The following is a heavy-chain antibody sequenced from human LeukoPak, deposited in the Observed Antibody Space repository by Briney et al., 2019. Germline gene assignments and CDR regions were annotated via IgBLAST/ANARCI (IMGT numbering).Heavy chain of an antibody. V-gene: IGHV4-39*07. CDR1: GGSISSSSYY. J-gene: IGHJ4*02. CDR2: IYYSGST. D-gene: IGHD3-16*01. CDR3: SRGWGYFDY. Sequence: SETLSLTCTVSGGSISSSSYYWGWIRQPPGKGLEWIGSIYYSGSTYYNPSLKSRVTISVDTSKNQFSLKLSSVTAADTAVYYCSRGWGYFDYWGQGTLVTVSS.